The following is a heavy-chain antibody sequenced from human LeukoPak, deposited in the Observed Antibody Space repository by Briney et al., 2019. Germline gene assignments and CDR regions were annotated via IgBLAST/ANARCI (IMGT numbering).Heavy chain of an antibody. CDR2: ISDNGGST. D-gene: IGHD1-26*01. CDR3: ATDLVGPTRGPFDY. Sequence: SGGSLRLSCAASGFIFSNYAMTWVRRAPGKGLEWVSGISDNGGSTYYADSVKGRFTISRDNSKNTLYLQMNSLRAEDTAVYYCATDLVGPTRGPFDYWGQGTLVTVSS. J-gene: IGHJ4*02. CDR1: GFIFSNYA. V-gene: IGHV3-23*01.